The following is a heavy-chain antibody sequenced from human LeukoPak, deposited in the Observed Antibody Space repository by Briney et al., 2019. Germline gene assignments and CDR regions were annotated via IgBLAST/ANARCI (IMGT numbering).Heavy chain of an antibody. CDR2: IWYDGSNK. Sequence: PGRSLRLSCAASGFTFSSYGMHWVRQAPGKGLEWVAVIWYDGSNKYYADSVKGRFTISRDNAKNSLFLQMDNLRAEDTAVYYCAREIGLRIDFWGQGTLVTVSS. J-gene: IGHJ4*02. D-gene: IGHD5/OR15-5a*01. CDR1: GFTFSSYG. CDR3: AREIGLRIDF. V-gene: IGHV3-33*01.